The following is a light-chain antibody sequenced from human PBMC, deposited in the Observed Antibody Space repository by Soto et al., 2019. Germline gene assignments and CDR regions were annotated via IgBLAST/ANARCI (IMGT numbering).Light chain of an antibody. CDR1: QSISSW. V-gene: IGKV1-5*03. CDR3: QQYNSYPIT. CDR2: KAS. Sequence: DIQMTQSPSTLSASVGDRVTITCRASQSISSWLAWYQQKPGKAPKLLIYKASSLESGVPSRFSGSGSGTEFTLTISSLQPDDFATYYCQQYNSYPITFGPGTKWIS. J-gene: IGKJ3*01.